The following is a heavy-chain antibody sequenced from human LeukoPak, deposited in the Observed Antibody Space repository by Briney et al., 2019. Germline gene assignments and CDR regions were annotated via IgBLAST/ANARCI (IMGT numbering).Heavy chain of an antibody. V-gene: IGHV3-48*01. CDR1: GFTFSSYS. D-gene: IGHD3-22*01. J-gene: IGHJ4*02. Sequence: GGSLRLSCAASGFTFSSYSMNWVRQAPGKGLEWVSYISSSSSTIYYADSVKGRFTISRDNSKNTPYLQMNSLRAEDTAVYYCARGPPYDSSPGFDYWGQGTLVTVSS. CDR3: ARGPPYDSSPGFDY. CDR2: ISSSSSTI.